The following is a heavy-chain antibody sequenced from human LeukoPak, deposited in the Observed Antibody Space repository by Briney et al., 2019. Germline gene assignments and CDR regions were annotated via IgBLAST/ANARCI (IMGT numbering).Heavy chain of an antibody. CDR2: ISAYNGNT. J-gene: IGHJ5*02. D-gene: IGHD3-10*01. CDR3: ANYYGSGGVSWFDP. V-gene: IGHV1-18*01. CDR1: GYTFISYN. Sequence: ASVKVSCKASGYTFISYNINWLRQATGQGLEWMGWISAYNGNTNYAQKLQGRVTMTTDTSTSTAYMELRSLRSDDTAVYYCANYYGSGGVSWFDPWGQGTLVTVSS.